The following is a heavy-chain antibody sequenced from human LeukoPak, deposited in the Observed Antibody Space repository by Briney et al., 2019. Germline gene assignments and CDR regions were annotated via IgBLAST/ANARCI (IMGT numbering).Heavy chain of an antibody. CDR1: GGSISSYY. V-gene: IGHV4-59*01. J-gene: IGHJ3*02. CDR3: AREITMVRGVIIPDAFDI. D-gene: IGHD3-10*01. Sequence: PSETLSLTCTVSGGSISSYYWSWIRQPPGKGLEWIGYIYYSGSTNYNPSLKSRVTISVDTSKNQFSLKLSSVTAADTAVYYCAREITMVRGVIIPDAFDIWGQGTMVTVSS. CDR2: IYYSGST.